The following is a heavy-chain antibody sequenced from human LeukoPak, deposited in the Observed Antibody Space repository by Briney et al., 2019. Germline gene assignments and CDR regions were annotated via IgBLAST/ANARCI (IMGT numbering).Heavy chain of an antibody. CDR3: ARGLPSYGDYVDYYFYMDV. V-gene: IGHV4-4*07. J-gene: IGHJ6*03. Sequence: SETLSLTCTVSGDSISGFYWSWIRQPAGKGLQWIGRISTSGSTNYNPSLKSRVTMSVDRSTNELSLTVRSVTAADTALYYCARGLPSYGDYVDYYFYMDVWGKGTTVTASS. D-gene: IGHD4-17*01. CDR2: ISTSGST. CDR1: GDSISGFY.